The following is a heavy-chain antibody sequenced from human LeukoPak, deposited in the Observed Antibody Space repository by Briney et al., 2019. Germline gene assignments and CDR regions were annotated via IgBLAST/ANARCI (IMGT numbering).Heavy chain of an antibody. CDR3: ARRSSGTRSFVY. Sequence: SETLSLTCAVYGGSFSGYYWSWIRQPPGKGLEWIGEINHSGSTNYNPSLKSRVTISVETSKNQFSLKLSSVTAADTAVYYCARRSSGTRSFVYWGQGTLVTVS. D-gene: IGHD3-22*01. CDR2: INHSGST. V-gene: IGHV4-34*01. J-gene: IGHJ4*02. CDR1: GGSFSGYY.